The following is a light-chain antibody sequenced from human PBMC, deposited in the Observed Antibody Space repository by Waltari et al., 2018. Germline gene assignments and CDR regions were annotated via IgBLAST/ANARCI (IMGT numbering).Light chain of an antibody. CDR1: QSVRGC. Sequence: EIVLTQSPGTLSLSPGARATLSGRASQSVRGCLAWYQQKAGQAPRLLIYGASSRSTGIPDRFSGGGSGTDFSLTISRRESFGVAVYYCQHYVRLPATFGQGTKVEI. CDR2: GAS. CDR3: QHYVRLPAT. J-gene: IGKJ1*01. V-gene: IGKV3-20*01.